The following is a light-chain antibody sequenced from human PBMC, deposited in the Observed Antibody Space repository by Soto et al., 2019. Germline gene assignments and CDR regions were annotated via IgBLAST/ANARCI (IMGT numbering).Light chain of an antibody. CDR1: SSDVGTFNY. Sequence: SALSQPRSVSGSPGQSVTDSCTGTSSDVGTFNYVSWYQLHPGEAPKLIIYDVTERPSGVPDRFSGSRSGNTASLTISGLQAEDEADYHCCAYAGSSALLFGGGTKLTVL. V-gene: IGLV2-11*01. J-gene: IGLJ2*01. CDR2: DVT. CDR3: CAYAGSSALL.